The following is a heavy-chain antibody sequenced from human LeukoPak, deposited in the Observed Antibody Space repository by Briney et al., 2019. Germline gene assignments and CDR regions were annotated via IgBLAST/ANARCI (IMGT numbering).Heavy chain of an antibody. V-gene: IGHV3-53*01. J-gene: IGHJ4*02. CDR3: ASNIAGAGTNY. D-gene: IGHD6-19*01. CDR2: IYSGGST. CDR1: GFTVSSNY. Sequence: GGSLTLSCAASGFTVSSNYMSWVRQAPGKGLEWVSVIYSGGSTYYADSVKGRFTISRDNSKNTLYLQMNSLRAEDTAVYYCASNIAGAGTNYWGQGTLVTVSS.